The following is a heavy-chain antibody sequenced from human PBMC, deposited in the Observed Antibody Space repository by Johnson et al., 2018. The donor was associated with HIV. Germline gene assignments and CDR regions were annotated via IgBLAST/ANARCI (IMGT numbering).Heavy chain of an antibody. V-gene: IGHV3-30*18. J-gene: IGHJ3*02. CDR3: AKERYMGSTTLADAFDM. CDR1: GFTFSSYG. CDR2: ISYDGSTK. D-gene: IGHD1-26*01. Sequence: QVQLVESGGGVVQPGRYLRLSCAASGFTFSSYGIYWVRQAPGKGLEWVTVISYDGSTKYYADSVKGRFTISRDNSKNTLYLQMNSLIAEDTAVYYCAKERYMGSTTLADAFDMWGQGTMVTVSS.